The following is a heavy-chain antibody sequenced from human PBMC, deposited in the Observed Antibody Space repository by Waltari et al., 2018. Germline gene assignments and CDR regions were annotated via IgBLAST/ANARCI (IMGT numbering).Heavy chain of an antibody. CDR1: GFTFSSYW. V-gene: IGHV3-74*01. J-gene: IGHJ4*02. CDR2: INGDGTTT. D-gene: IGHD3-16*01. CDR3: ARLGAVCGNSSCPWFFDS. Sequence: EVQLVESGGGLVQPGGSLRLSCAASGFTFSSYWLPLVRQAPGKGLVWVSCINGDGTTTKYADSVKGRFTISRDNAKNSVYLHMTSLRAEDTAVYYCARLGAVCGNSSCPWFFDSWGQGTLVTVSS.